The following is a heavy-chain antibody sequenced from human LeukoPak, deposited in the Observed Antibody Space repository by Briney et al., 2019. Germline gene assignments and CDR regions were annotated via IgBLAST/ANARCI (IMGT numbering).Heavy chain of an antibody. V-gene: IGHV3-48*04. CDR2: ISSTGSTI. CDR1: AFSFSSYS. Sequence: GGSLRLSCAASAFSFSSYSMNWVRQAPGKGLEWVSYISSTGSTIYYADSVKGRFTISRDNAKNSLYLQMNSLRAEDTAVYYCASTRIGSYFDYWGQGTLVTVSS. D-gene: IGHD1-26*01. J-gene: IGHJ4*02. CDR3: ASTRIGSYFDY.